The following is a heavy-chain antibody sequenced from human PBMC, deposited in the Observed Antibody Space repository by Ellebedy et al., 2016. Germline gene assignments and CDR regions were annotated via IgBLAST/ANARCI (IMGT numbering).Heavy chain of an antibody. V-gene: IGHV4-59*08. CDR1: GGSISSYY. D-gene: IGHD3-10*01. CDR3: ARHYYGSGSYSWADWYFDL. CDR2: IYYSGST. Sequence: SETLSLTCTVSGGSISSYYWSWIRQPPGKGLEWIGYIYYSGSTNYNPSLKSRVTISVDTSKNQFSLKLSSVTAADTAVYYCARHYYGSGSYSWADWYFDLWGRGTLVTVSS. J-gene: IGHJ2*01.